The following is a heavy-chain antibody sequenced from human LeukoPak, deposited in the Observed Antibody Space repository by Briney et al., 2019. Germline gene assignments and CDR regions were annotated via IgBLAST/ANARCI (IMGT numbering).Heavy chain of an antibody. V-gene: IGHV4-34*01. CDR3: ARGQTSSWDV. J-gene: IGHJ6*04. D-gene: IGHD6-13*01. CDR1: GGSFSGYY. Sequence: SETLSLTCAVYGGSFSGYYWSWIRQPPGKGLEWIGEINHSGSTNYNPSLKSRVTISVDTSKNQFSLKLSSVTAADTAVYYCARGQTSSWDVWGKGTTVTVSP. CDR2: INHSGST.